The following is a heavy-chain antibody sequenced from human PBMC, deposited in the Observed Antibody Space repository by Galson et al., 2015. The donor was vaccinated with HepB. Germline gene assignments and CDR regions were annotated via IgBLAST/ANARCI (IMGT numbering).Heavy chain of an antibody. CDR1: GFTFSSYS. V-gene: IGHV3-21*01. D-gene: IGHD2-2*01. CDR3: ARVGATTLGYCSSTSCYLSGYFDY. J-gene: IGHJ4*02. CDR2: ISSSSSYI. Sequence: SLRLSCAASGFTFSSYSMNWVRQAPGKGLEWVSSISSSSSYIYYADSVKGRFTISRDNAKNSLYLQMNSLRAEDTAVYYCARVGATTLGYCSSTSCYLSGYFDYWGQGTLVTVSS.